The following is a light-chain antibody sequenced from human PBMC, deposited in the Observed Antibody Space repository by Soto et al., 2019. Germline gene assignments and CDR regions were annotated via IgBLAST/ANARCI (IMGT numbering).Light chain of an antibody. CDR3: QQYGSSPPIT. CDR2: AAS. CDR1: QSISNY. J-gene: IGKJ5*01. Sequence: DIQMTQSPSSLSASVGDRVTITCRASQSISNYLNWYQQKPGKAPKLLIYAASSFQSGVPSRFSGSGSGTDFTLTISRLEPEDFAVYYCQQYGSSPPITFGQGTRLEI. V-gene: IGKV1-39*01.